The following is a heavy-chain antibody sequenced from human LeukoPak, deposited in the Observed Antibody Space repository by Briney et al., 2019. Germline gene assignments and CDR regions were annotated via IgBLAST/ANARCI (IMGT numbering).Heavy chain of an antibody. Sequence: PSETPTLTCTVSGGSISSGDYYWSWIRQPPGKGLEWIGYIYYSGSTYYNPSLKSRVTISVDTSKNQFSLKLSSVTAADTAVYYCARVYYGYGYGMDVWGQGTTVTVSS. CDR2: IYYSGST. V-gene: IGHV4-30-4*01. J-gene: IGHJ6*02. CDR1: GGSISSGDYY. D-gene: IGHD3-10*01. CDR3: ARVYYGYGYGMDV.